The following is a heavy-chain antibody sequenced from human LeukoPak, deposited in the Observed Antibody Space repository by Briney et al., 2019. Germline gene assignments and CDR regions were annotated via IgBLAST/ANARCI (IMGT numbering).Heavy chain of an antibody. CDR3: ARGRGSIDY. Sequence: SETLSLTCTVSGGSISSYYWSWIRQPPGKGLEWIGYIYYSGSTNYNPSLKSRVTISVDTSKNQFSLKLSSVTAADTTVYYCARGRGSIDYWGRGTLVTVSS. V-gene: IGHV4-59*01. CDR1: GGSISSYY. CDR2: IYYSGST. J-gene: IGHJ4*02. D-gene: IGHD5-24*01.